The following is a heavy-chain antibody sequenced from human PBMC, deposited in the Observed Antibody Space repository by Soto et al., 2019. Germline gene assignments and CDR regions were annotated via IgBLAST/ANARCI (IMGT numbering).Heavy chain of an antibody. V-gene: IGHV6-1*01. CDR2: TYYRSKWSK. CDR1: GDSVSSTSSA. Sequence: SQTLSLPCAISGDSVSSTSSACNFIRQSPSRGLEWLGRTYYRSKWSKDYALSVKSRISITPDTSKNQFSLQLNSVTPEDTAIYYCARGHSGYFYYWGQGTLVTVSS. CDR3: ARGHSGYFYY. J-gene: IGHJ4*02.